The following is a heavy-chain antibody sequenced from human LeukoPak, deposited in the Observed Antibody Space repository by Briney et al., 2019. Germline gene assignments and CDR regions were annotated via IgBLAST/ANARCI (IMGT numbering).Heavy chain of an antibody. CDR1: GYTFTSYD. Sequence: ASVKVSCKASGYTFTSYDINWVRQATGQGLEWMGWMNPNSGNTGYAQKFQGRVTMTRNTSISTAYMELSSLRSEDTAVYYCARVSSAPPMFYYYGMDVWGQGTTVTVSS. J-gene: IGHJ6*02. D-gene: IGHD3-10*02. CDR2: MNPNSGNT. V-gene: IGHV1-8*01. CDR3: ARVSSAPPMFYYYGMDV.